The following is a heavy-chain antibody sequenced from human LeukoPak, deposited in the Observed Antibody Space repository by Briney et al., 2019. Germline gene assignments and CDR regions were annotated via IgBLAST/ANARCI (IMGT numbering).Heavy chain of an antibody. J-gene: IGHJ4*02. CDR1: GGSFSGYY. D-gene: IGHD3-9*01. V-gene: IGHV4-34*01. CDR3: ARCLRYFDWLLSSGDY. CDR2: INHSGST. Sequence: SETLSLTCAVYGGSFSGYYWSWIRQPPGKGLEWIGEINHSGSTNYNPSLKSRVTISVDTSKNQFSLKLSSVTAADTAVYYCARCLRYFDWLLSSGDYGGQETLVTVSS.